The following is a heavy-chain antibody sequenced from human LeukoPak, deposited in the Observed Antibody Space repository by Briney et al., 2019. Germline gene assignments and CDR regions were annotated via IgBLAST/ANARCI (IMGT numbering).Heavy chain of an antibody. CDR3: ARARYSSGWYEGFDY. CDR1: GGSISSGGYY. D-gene: IGHD6-19*01. V-gene: IGHV4-31*03. Sequence: SQTLSLTCTVSGGSISSGGYYWGWIRQHPGKGLEWIGYIYYSGSTYYNPSLKSRVTISVDTSKNQFSLKLSSVTAADTAVYYCARARYSSGWYEGFDYWGQGTLVTVSS. CDR2: IYYSGST. J-gene: IGHJ4*02.